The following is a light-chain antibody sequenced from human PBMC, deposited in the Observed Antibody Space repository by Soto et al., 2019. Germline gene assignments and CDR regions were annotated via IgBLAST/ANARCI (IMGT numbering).Light chain of an antibody. CDR2: KNN. CDR1: SSNIGSNT. V-gene: IGLV1-44*01. CDR3: AAWDASLHGVL. Sequence: QSVLTQPPSASGTPGQRGTSSCSGSSSNIGSNTVNWYQQLPGTAPQFLIYKNNQRPSGVPDRFSGSKSGTSASLAISGLQSEDEADDYCAAWDASLHGVLFGGGNQLTVI. J-gene: IGLJ2*01.